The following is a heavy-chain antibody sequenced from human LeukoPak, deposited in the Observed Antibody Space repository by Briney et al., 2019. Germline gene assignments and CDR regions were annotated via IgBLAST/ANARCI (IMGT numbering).Heavy chain of an antibody. D-gene: IGHD2-15*01. Sequence: GRFLRLSCAASGFTFDDYAMHWVRQAPGKGLEWVSGISWNSGSIGYADSVKGRFTISRDNAKNSLYLQMNSLRAEDTALYYCAKEGFYCSGGSCYYGNYWGQGTLVTVSS. V-gene: IGHV3-9*01. CDR3: AKEGFYCSGGSCYYGNY. CDR1: GFTFDDYA. CDR2: ISWNSGSI. J-gene: IGHJ4*02.